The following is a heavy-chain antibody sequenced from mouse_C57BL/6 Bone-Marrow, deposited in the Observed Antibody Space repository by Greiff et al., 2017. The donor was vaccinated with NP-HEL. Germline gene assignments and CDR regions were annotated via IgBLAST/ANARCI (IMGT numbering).Heavy chain of an antibody. J-gene: IGHJ4*01. Sequence: QVQLQHPGTELVKPGASVKLSCKASGYTFTSYWMHWVKQRPGQGLEWIGNINPSNGGTNYNEKFKSKATLTVDKSSSTAYMQLSSLTSEDSAVYYCARSSNYYGSSYYYAMDYWGQGTSVTVSS. CDR1: GYTFTSYW. V-gene: IGHV1-53*01. D-gene: IGHD1-1*01. CDR2: INPSNGGT. CDR3: ARSSNYYGSSYYYAMDY.